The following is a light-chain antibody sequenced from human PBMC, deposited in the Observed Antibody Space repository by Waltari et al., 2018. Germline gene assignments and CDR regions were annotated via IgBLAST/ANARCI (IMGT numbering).Light chain of an antibody. J-gene: IGLJ2*01. CDR3: SSQTLDGLVL. CDR2: DVT. V-gene: IGLV2-14*03. Sequence: QSALTQPASVSGSPGQSITISCSGLGSAAGSSESVSWHQHHPDKAPQVIIYDVTHRPSGVSDCFSASKSANTASLTISRLQPEDEADYYCSSQTLDGLVLFGGGTRLTVL. CDR1: GSAAGSSES.